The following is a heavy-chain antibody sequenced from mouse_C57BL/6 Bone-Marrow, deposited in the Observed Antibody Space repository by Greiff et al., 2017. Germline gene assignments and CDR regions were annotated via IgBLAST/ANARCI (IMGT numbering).Heavy chain of an antibody. Sequence: FQLQQPGPELVNPGAPVKISCKASGYSFTDSNMTWVKQSNGKSLDWIGVINPNYGSTSSNQNFKGKATLTVDQSSSTAYMQLNSLTSEDASVYYCGRGPIYYDCFAYWGQGTPLTVSS. J-gene: IGHJ2*01. D-gene: IGHD2-4*01. CDR1: GYSFTDSN. V-gene: IGHV1-39*01. CDR3: GRGPIYYDCFAY. CDR2: INPNYGST.